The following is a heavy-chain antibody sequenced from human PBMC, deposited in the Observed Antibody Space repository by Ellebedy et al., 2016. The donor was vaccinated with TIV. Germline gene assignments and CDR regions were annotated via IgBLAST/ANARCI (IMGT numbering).Heavy chain of an antibody. Sequence: ASVKVSXKASGYTFTGYYMHWVRQAPGHGLEWMGIINPSGGSTSYAQKFQGRVTMTRDTSTSTVYMELSSLRSEDTAVYYCAREVLPHGSSWYQYYFDYWGQGTLVTVSS. CDR3: AREVLPHGSSWYQYYFDY. D-gene: IGHD6-13*01. CDR1: GYTFTGYY. V-gene: IGHV1-46*01. J-gene: IGHJ4*02. CDR2: INPSGGST.